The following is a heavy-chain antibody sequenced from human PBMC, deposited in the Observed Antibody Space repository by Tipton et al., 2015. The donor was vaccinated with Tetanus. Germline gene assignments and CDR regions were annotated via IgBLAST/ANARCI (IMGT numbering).Heavy chain of an antibody. Sequence: SLRLSCAASGFTVTSTYMAWVRQTPGKGLEWVSSIYSGSTTYYRDSVRGRFTISRDSSKNSLHLQLNNLRDEDTAIYFCARAPFDFSDYFDLWGQGTPVTVSS. J-gene: IGHJ4*02. V-gene: IGHV3-53*01. CDR2: IYSGSTT. D-gene: IGHD6-19*01. CDR1: GFTVTSTY. CDR3: ARAPFDFSDYFDL.